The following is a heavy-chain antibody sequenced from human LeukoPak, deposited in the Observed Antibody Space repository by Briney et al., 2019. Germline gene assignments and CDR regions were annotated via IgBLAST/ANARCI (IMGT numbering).Heavy chain of an antibody. Sequence: APVKVSCKASGYPFTGYFFHWVRQAPGEGLEWMGWINPNSGGTNYAQKFQGRITMTRDTSISTVYMELSGLRSDDTAVYYCAKGGQLGGASTRILFDCWGQGALVTVSS. V-gene: IGHV1-2*02. CDR2: INPNSGGT. CDR3: AKGGQLGGASTRILFDC. D-gene: IGHD3-16*01. J-gene: IGHJ5*01. CDR1: GYPFTGYF.